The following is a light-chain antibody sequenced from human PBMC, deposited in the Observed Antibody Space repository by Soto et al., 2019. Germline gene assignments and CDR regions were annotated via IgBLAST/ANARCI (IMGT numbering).Light chain of an antibody. CDR2: GAS. CDR3: QQYDTWPPAT. V-gene: IGKV3-15*01. CDR1: QSVGDN. Sequence: ELVMMRPTATRSLYSGEGANFSCRASQSVGDNLAWYQRQPGQPPRLLIYGASTRATGIPLRFSGSGSGTDFTLTISSLQSEDFAVYYCQQYDTWPPATFGQGTKVDIK. J-gene: IGKJ1*01.